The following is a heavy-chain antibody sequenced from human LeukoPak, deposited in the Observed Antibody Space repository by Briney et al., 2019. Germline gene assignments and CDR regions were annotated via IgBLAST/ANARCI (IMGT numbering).Heavy chain of an antibody. J-gene: IGHJ4*02. CDR2: IYYSGST. Sequence: SETLSLTCTVSGVSISSYYWSWIRQPPGKGLEWIGYIYYSGSTNYNPSLKSRVTISVDTSKNQFSLKLSSVTAADTAVYYCAREPSIAARPIWGQGTLVTVSS. CDR3: AREPSIAARPI. CDR1: GVSISSYY. D-gene: IGHD6-6*01. V-gene: IGHV4-59*01.